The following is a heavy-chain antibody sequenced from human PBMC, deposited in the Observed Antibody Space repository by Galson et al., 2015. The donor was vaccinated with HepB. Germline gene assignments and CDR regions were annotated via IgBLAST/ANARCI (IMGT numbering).Heavy chain of an antibody. CDR1: GGTFSSYT. Sequence: SVKVSCKASGGTFSSYTISWVRQAPGQGLEWMGRIIPILGIANYAQKFQGRVTITADKSTSTAYMELSSLRSEDTAVYYCAALGGDYYDSSGYYSFDYWGQGTLVTVSS. V-gene: IGHV1-69*02. D-gene: IGHD3-22*01. CDR2: IIPILGIA. CDR3: AALGGDYYDSSGYYSFDY. J-gene: IGHJ4*02.